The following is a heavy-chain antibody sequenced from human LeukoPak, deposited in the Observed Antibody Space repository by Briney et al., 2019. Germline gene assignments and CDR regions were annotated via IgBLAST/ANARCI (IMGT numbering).Heavy chain of an antibody. Sequence: GGSLRLSCAASGFTFSTYAMTWVRQAPGKGLEWVSLISGTGGSTYYADSVKGRFTISRDNSKNTLYLQMNSLRAEDTAVYYCARAPGPARDYWGQGTLVTVSS. CDR2: ISGTGGST. V-gene: IGHV3-23*01. D-gene: IGHD2-15*01. CDR1: GFTFSTYA. J-gene: IGHJ4*02. CDR3: ARAPGPARDY.